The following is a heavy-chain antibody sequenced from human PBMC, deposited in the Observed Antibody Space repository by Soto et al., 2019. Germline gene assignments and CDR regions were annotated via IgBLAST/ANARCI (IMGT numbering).Heavy chain of an antibody. V-gene: IGHV3-15*07. D-gene: IGHD6-13*01. CDR1: GFTFAQDW. Sequence: PAGSLRLSFGAPGFTFAQDWMNRVRQAPGKGLEWVGRIKTKTDFGTKDYAAPVKGRFTISRDDSKNTLYLEMSSLKPEDTAVYYCTTDGAYIAATGTGYWGQGTLVTVSS. CDR3: TTDGAYIAATGTGY. CDR2: IKTKTDFGTK. J-gene: IGHJ4*02.